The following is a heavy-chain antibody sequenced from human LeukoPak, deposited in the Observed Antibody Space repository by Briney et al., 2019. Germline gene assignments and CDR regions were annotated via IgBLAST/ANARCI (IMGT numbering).Heavy chain of an antibody. J-gene: IGHJ4*02. CDR3: ARGDSSGHHDF. CDR2: ISYDGSNK. D-gene: IGHD3-22*01. V-gene: IGHV3-30*01. Sequence: GGSLRLSCAASGFAFSTYYMHWVRQAPDKGLEWLAVISYDGSNKYFADSVNGRFTISRDNSKNTMYLQMNSLRVEDTAIYYCARGDSSGHHDFWGQGTLVTVSS. CDR1: GFAFSTYY.